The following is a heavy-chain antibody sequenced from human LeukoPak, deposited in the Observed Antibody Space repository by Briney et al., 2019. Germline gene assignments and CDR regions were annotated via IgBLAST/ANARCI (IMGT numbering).Heavy chain of an antibody. J-gene: IGHJ4*02. CDR2: IHSAGST. D-gene: IGHD3-10*01. CDR1: GGSISSYF. V-gene: IGHV4-4*07. CDR3: ARANFGSGNYIDY. Sequence: PSETLSLTCTVSGGSISSYFWTWIRQPAGKGLEWIGHIHSAGSTDYSPSLKSRVTMSVDTSKNQFSLKVNSVTAADTAVYYCARANFGSGNYIDYWGQGTLVTVSS.